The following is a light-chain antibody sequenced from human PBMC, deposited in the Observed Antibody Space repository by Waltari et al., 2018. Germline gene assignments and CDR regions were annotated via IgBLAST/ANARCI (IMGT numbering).Light chain of an antibody. Sequence: EVVMTQSSATLSVSPGESATLPCGASQGVGGDLAWDQPKPGQAPRLLIYGTITRPTGVSARFSGSGSGTEFTLTISRLQSEDFAVYYCQQYNNWPLTFGGGTKVEI. CDR2: GTI. CDR1: QGVGGD. J-gene: IGKJ4*01. V-gene: IGKV3-15*01. CDR3: QQYNNWPLT.